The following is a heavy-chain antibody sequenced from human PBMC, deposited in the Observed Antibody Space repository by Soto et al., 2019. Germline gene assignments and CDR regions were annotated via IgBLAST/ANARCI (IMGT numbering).Heavy chain of an antibody. CDR2: ISHSGSS. V-gene: IGHV4-34*01. CDR1: GGSFSGFY. CDR3: ARMAGPWYFDL. J-gene: IGHJ2*01. Sequence: PSETLSLTCAVHGGSFSGFYWTWIRQPPGKGLEWIGEISHSGSSNYNPPLKSRVTMSLDTSRNQFSLSLNSVTAADTAVYYCARMAGPWYFDLWGRGTLVTVSS.